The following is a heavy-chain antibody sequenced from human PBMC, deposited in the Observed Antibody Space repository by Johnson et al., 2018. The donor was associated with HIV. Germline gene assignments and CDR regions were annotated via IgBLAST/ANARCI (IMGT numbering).Heavy chain of an antibody. Sequence: QVQLLESGGGVVQPGRSLRLSCAASGFTFSSYGMHWVRQGPGKGLEWMAFIRYDGSNKFYADSVKGRFTISRDNSKNTLYLQMNSLRPEDTALYYCAKEVPDKFDVWGQGTMVTVSS. CDR2: IRYDGSNK. V-gene: IGHV3-30*02. CDR1: GFTFSSYG. CDR3: AKEVPDKFDV. J-gene: IGHJ3*01.